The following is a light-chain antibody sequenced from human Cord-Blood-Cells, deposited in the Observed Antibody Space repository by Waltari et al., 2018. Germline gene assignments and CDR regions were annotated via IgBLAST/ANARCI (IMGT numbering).Light chain of an antibody. CDR2: DVS. Sequence: QSALTQPRSVSGSPGQSVTISCTGTSSDVGGYNYVSWYQQHPGKAPKLMIYDVSKRPSGAPDRFSCSKSGNTASLTISALQAEDEADYYCCSYAGSYTYVFGTRTTVTVL. V-gene: IGLV2-11*01. J-gene: IGLJ1*01. CDR1: SSDVGGYNY. CDR3: CSYAGSYTYV.